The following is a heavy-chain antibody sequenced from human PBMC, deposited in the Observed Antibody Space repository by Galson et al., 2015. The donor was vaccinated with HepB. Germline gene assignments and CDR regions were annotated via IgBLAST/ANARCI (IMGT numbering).Heavy chain of an antibody. J-gene: IGHJ4*02. CDR3: ARSSQRLVPEYFAY. CDR1: GFSLSTSGMR. Sequence: PALVKPTQTLTLTCTFSGFSLSTSGMRVSWIRQPPGKALEWLARIDWDDDKFYSTPLKTRLTISKDTSKNQVVLTMTNMDPVDTATYYCARSSQRLVPEYFAYWGQGTLGTVSS. V-gene: IGHV2-70*04. CDR2: IDWDDDK. D-gene: IGHD6-25*01.